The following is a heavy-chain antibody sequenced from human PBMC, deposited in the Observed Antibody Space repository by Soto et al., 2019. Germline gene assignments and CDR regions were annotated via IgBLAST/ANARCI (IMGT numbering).Heavy chain of an antibody. CDR3: VKDESINWYSGHFRH. Sequence: EVQLVESGGGLVQPGRSLRLSCAASGFTFDDYDMHWVRQVPGKGLEWVSGINWNSGSIGYGDSVKGRFAISRDNAKNSLHLQMNSRSAEDTAFYYCVKDESINWYSGHFRHWGQGTLVTVSS. V-gene: IGHV3-9*01. CDR1: GFTFDDYD. CDR2: INWNSGSI. D-gene: IGHD6-13*01. J-gene: IGHJ1*01.